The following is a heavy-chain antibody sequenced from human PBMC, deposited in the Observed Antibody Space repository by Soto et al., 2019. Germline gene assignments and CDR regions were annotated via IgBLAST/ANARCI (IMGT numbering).Heavy chain of an antibody. V-gene: IGHV3-15*07. D-gene: IGHD6-13*01. CDR2: IKSKTDGGTT. J-gene: IGHJ6*02. Sequence: VQLVASGGGLVKPGGSLRLSCAASGFTFSNAWMNWVRQAPGKGLEWVGRIKSKTDGGTTDYAAPVKGRFTISRDDSKNTLYLQMNSLKTEDTAVYYCVEVHDSSSWYDHYYYYGMDVWGQGTTVTVSS. CDR3: VEVHDSSSWYDHYYYYGMDV. CDR1: GFTFSNAW.